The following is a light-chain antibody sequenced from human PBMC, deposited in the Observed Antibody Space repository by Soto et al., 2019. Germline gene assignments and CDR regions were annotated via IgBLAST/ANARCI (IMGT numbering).Light chain of an antibody. CDR2: GNS. CDR3: QSYDSSLSAHV. J-gene: IGLJ1*01. Sequence: QAVVTQPPSVSGAPGQRVTISCTGSSSNIGAGYDVHWYQHLPGTAPKLLIYGNSNRPSGVPDRFSGSKSGTSASLAITGLQAEDEADYYCQSYDSSLSAHVFGGGTKLTVL. CDR1: SSNIGAGYD. V-gene: IGLV1-40*01.